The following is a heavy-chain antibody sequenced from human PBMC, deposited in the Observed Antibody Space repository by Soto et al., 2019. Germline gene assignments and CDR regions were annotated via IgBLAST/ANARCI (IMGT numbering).Heavy chain of an antibody. D-gene: IGHD3-10*01. J-gene: IGHJ4*02. Sequence: VQLVQSGAEVKEPGESLKISCKGSGYIFTNYWIVWVRQMPGKGLGWMGIIYPGDSDTRYSPSFQGQVTISVDKSISTAYLQWSSLKASDTAMYYCARGGVDFDDYFHCWGQGTLVTVSS. CDR1: GYIFTNYW. CDR3: ARGGVDFDDYFHC. CDR2: IYPGDSDT. V-gene: IGHV5-51*01.